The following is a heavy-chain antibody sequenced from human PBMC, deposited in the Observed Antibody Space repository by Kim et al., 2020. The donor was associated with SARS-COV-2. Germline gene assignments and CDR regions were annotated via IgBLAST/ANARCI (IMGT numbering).Heavy chain of an antibody. CDR2: IKQDGSEK. D-gene: IGHD6-19*01. CDR3: ARDTIDGYSSGWPSYYYYYYGMDV. V-gene: IGHV3-7*01. J-gene: IGHJ6*02. CDR1: GFTFSSYW. Sequence: GGSLRLSCAASGFTFSSYWMSWVRQAPGKGLEWVANIKQDGSEKYYVDSVKGRFTISRDNAKNSLYLQMNSLRAEDTAVYYCARDTIDGYSSGWPSYYYYYYGMDVWGQGTTVTVSS.